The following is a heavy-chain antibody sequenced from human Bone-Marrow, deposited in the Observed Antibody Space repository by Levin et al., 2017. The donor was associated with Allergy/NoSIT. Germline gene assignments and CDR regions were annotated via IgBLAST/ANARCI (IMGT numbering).Heavy chain of an antibody. J-gene: IGHJ4*02. CDR3: AKGGDLMTTVTTSEY. CDR1: GFTFSGSA. CDR2: IRSKANSYAT. D-gene: IGHD4-17*01. Sequence: GGSLRLSCAASGFTFSGSAMHWVRQASGKGLEWVGRIRSKANSYATGYAASLKGRFIISRDDSKNTLDVQMNSLRVEDTAVYYCAKGGDLMTTVTTSEYWGQGILVTVSS. V-gene: IGHV3-73*01.